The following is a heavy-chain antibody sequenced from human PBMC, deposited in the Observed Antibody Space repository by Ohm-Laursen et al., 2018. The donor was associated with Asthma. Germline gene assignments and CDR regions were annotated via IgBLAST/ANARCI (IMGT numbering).Heavy chain of an antibody. CDR1: GFTFSSYG. Sequence: SLRLSCSASGFTFSSYGMHWVRHSPFNFLYWFSVISYDGSNKYYADSVKCRFTISRDNSKNTLYLQMNSLRAEDTAVYYCARDWGGYGMDVWGQGTTVTVSS. CDR2: ISYDGSNK. J-gene: IGHJ6*02. D-gene: IGHD3-16*01. V-gene: IGHV3-30*03. CDR3: ARDWGGYGMDV.